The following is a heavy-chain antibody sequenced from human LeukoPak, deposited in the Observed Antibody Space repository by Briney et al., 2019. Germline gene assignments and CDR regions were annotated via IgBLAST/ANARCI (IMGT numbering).Heavy chain of an antibody. CDR3: AKERDSSGYFDY. D-gene: IGHD3-22*01. CDR1: GFTFNNYE. J-gene: IGHJ4*02. V-gene: IGHV3-23*01. Sequence: PGGSLRLSCAASGFTFNNYEMNWVRQAPGKGLEWVSGISGSGRKTYYADSVKGRFTISRDNSKNTLYLQMNSLRAEDTAVYYCAKERDSSGYFDYWGQGTLVSVSS. CDR2: ISGSGRKT.